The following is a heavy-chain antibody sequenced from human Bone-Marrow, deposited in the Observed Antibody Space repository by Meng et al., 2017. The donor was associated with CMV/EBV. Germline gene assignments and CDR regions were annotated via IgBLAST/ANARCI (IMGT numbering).Heavy chain of an antibody. Sequence: SETLSLTCTVSGGSISSYYWSWIRQPPGKGLEWIGEINHSGSTNYNPSLKSRVTISVDTSKNQFSLKLSSVTAADTAVYYCARDPYDFWSGSHWFDPWGQGTLVTVSS. CDR1: GGSISSYY. CDR3: ARDPYDFWSGSHWFDP. V-gene: IGHV4-34*01. J-gene: IGHJ5*02. CDR2: INHSGST. D-gene: IGHD3-3*01.